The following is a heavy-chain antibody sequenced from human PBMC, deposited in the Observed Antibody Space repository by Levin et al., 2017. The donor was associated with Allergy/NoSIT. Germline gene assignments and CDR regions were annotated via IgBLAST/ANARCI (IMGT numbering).Heavy chain of an antibody. D-gene: IGHD6-13*01. CDR3: ARDIHLHNIAAAYYYYDGMDV. V-gene: IGHV3-30-3*01. Sequence: PGGSLRLSCAASGFTFSSYAMHWVRQAPGKGLEWVAVISYDGSNKYYADSVKGRFTISRDNSKNTLYLQMNSLRAEDTAVYYCARDIHLHNIAAAYYYYDGMDVWGQGTTVTVSS. CDR1: GFTFSSYA. CDR2: ISYDGSNK. J-gene: IGHJ6*02.